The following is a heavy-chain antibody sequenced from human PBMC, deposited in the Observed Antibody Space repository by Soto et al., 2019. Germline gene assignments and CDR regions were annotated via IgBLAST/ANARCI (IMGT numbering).Heavy chain of an antibody. V-gene: IGHV3-23*01. CDR2: VNPDGSDT. CDR1: GFSFGDSA. CDR3: AKQLGYCSTGRCYFDY. D-gene: IGHD2-2*01. Sequence: PGGSLRLSCGASGFSFGDSAMSWVRQPPGKGLEWLAAVNPDGSDTFYADSVKGRFTISRDNSQNTVNLQMKSLRVEDTAIYYCAKQLGYCSTGRCYFDYWGQGTQVTLSS. J-gene: IGHJ4*02.